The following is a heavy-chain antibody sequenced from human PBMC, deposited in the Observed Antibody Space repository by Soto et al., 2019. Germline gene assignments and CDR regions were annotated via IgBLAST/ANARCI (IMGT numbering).Heavy chain of an antibody. Sequence: SETLSLTCTVSGGSIIPYCWSWIRQPPGKGLEWIGYIYFAGTTKYNPSLKSRVTISVDSSKNQFSLNLTSVTAADTAVYYCARLGGFFQALDSWGRGTPVTVPQ. CDR3: ARLGGFFQALDS. V-gene: IGHV4-59*08. J-gene: IGHJ5*01. D-gene: IGHD2-15*01. CDR2: IYFAGTT. CDR1: GGSIIPYC.